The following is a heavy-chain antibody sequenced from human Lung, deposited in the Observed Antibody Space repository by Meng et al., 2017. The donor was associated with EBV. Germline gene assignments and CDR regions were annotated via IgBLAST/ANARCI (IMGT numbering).Heavy chain of an antibody. CDR1: GGSISSINW. V-gene: IGHV4-4*02. D-gene: IGHD6-13*01. J-gene: IGHJ5*02. Sequence: VPSQESGPGLLNPSASLSLDCAGSGGSISSINWWPWVRQPPGKGLEWIGEIYHGGSTNYNPSLKSRVTISVDKSKNQFSLKLSSVAAADTAVYYCARVAAAGNEWFDPWGQGTLVTVSS. CDR3: ARVAAAGNEWFDP. CDR2: IYHGGST.